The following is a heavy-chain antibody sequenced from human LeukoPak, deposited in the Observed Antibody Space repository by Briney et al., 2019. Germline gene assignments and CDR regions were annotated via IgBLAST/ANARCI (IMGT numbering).Heavy chain of an antibody. CDR2: ITSSSTYI. Sequence: GGSLRLSCVASGFTFGTYTMNWVRQAPGKGREWVSSITSSSTYIYYVDSVKGRFTISRDNAKNSLYLQMNSLRAEDTAVYYCARASSTVTPFDYWGQGTLVTVSS. D-gene: IGHD4-17*01. CDR1: GFTFGTYT. CDR3: ARASSTVTPFDY. V-gene: IGHV3-21*01. J-gene: IGHJ4*02.